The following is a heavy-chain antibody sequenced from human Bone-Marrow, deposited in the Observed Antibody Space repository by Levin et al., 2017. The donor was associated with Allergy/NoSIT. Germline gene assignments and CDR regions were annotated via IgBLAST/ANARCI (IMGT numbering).Heavy chain of an antibody. J-gene: IGHJ4*02. CDR3: AKDPSVVGGHGFDY. V-gene: IGHV3-30*18. CDR2: ISNDGTVQ. D-gene: IGHD1-26*01. Sequence: PGGSLRLSCAASGFVFSRYAMHWVRQAPGKGLEWVTIISNDGTVQTYADSVKGRFTVSRDNSKNTVYLQMNGLRPEDTAVYYCAKDPSVVGGHGFDYWGRGTLVTVSS. CDR1: GFVFSRYA.